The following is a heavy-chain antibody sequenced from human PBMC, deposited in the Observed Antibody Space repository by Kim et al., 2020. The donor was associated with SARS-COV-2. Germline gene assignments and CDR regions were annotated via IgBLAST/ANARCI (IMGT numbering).Heavy chain of an antibody. V-gene: IGHV3-48*02. CDR1: GFTFSSYS. Sequence: GGSLRLSCAASGFTFSSYSMNWVRQAPGKGLEWVSYISSSSSTIYYADSVKGRFTISRDNAKNSLYLQMNSLRDEDTAVYYCARDDYIWGSDRYGGLNWFDPWGQGTLVTVSS. J-gene: IGHJ5*02. CDR2: ISSSSSTI. D-gene: IGHD3-16*02. CDR3: ARDDYIWGSDRYGGLNWFDP.